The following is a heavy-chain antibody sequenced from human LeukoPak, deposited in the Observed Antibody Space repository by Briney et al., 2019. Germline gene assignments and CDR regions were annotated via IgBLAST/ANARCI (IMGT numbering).Heavy chain of an antibody. Sequence: PGGSLRLSCAASGFTFSSYEMNWVRQAPGRGLEWVSYISSSGGTMSYADSVKGRFTISRDNAKNSLYLQMNSLRAEDTAVYYCAREEIRLDYFDYWGQGTLVTVSS. CDR2: ISSSGGTM. V-gene: IGHV3-48*03. D-gene: IGHD6-19*01. J-gene: IGHJ4*02. CDR1: GFTFSSYE. CDR3: AREEIRLDYFDY.